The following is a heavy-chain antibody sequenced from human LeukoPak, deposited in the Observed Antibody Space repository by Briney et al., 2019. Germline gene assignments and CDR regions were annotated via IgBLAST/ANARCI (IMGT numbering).Heavy chain of an antibody. CDR2: INHSGST. Sequence: SSETLSLTCAVYGGSFSGYYWSWIRQPPGKGLEWIGEINHSGSTSYNPSLKSRVTISINTSKNQFSLKLSSVTAADTAVFYCARPVWFGESSHWSFDLWGRGTLVTVSS. J-gene: IGHJ2*01. V-gene: IGHV4-34*01. D-gene: IGHD3-10*01. CDR1: GGSFSGYY. CDR3: ARPVWFGESSHWSFDL.